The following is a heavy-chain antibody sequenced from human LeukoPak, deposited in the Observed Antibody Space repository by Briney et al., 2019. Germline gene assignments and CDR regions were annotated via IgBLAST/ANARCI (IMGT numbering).Heavy chain of an antibody. D-gene: IGHD5-12*01. Sequence: GGSLRLSCAASGFTFSNYNMNWVRQAPGKGLEWVSFISNGGGYIYYADSVKGRFTISRDNAKNSLFLQMNSLRAEDTAVYFCARAVVGSAYDYFDYWGQGTLVTVSS. V-gene: IGHV3-21*01. J-gene: IGHJ4*02. CDR2: ISNGGGYI. CDR1: GFTFSNYN. CDR3: ARAVVGSAYDYFDY.